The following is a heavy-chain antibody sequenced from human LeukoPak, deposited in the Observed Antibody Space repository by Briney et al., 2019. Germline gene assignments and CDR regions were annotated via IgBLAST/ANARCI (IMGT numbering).Heavy chain of an antibody. V-gene: IGHV3-15*01. CDR3: TTDGYVWGIPGNY. Sequence: NPAGSLTLSCAASGFTFSNDWMSWVRQPPGKGLEWVGRIKSKTDGGTTDYDAPVKGRFTISRDDSKNTLYLQMNSLKTEDTAVYYCTTDGYVWGIPGNYWGQGTLVTVSS. CDR1: GFTFSNDW. CDR2: IKSKTDGGTT. D-gene: IGHD3-16*01. J-gene: IGHJ4*02.